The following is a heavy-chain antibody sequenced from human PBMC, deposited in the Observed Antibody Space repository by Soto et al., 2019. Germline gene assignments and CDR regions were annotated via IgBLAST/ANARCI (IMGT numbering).Heavy chain of an antibody. V-gene: IGHV1-69*02. CDR3: AREEYYYGSGAFFDY. Sequence: QVQLVQSGAEVKKPGSSVKVSCKASGGTFSSYTISWVRQAPGQGLEWMGRIIPIPGIANYAQEFQGRVKITADKTTRTAYMELSSLRSEDTAVYYGAREEYYYGSGAFFDYWGQGTLVTVSS. D-gene: IGHD3-10*01. CDR2: IIPIPGIA. CDR1: GGTFSSYT. J-gene: IGHJ4*02.